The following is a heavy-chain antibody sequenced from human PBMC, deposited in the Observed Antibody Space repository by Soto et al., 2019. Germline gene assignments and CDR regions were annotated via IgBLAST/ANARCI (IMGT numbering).Heavy chain of an antibody. J-gene: IGHJ3*02. D-gene: IGHD5-12*01. Sequence: QVQLVQSGAEVKKPGASVKVSCKASGYTFTSYAMHWVRQAPGQRLEWMGWINAGNGNTKYSQKFQGRVTITRDTSAGTAYLELSSLRSEDTAVYYCACWGTEIGYDGVPVAFDIWGQGTMVTVSS. CDR1: GYTFTSYA. CDR2: INAGNGNT. V-gene: IGHV1-3*01. CDR3: ACWGTEIGYDGVPVAFDI.